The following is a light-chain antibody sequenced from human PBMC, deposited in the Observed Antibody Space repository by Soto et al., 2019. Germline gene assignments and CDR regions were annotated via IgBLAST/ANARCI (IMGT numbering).Light chain of an antibody. CDR1: QSISTW. CDR2: DAS. V-gene: IGKV1-5*01. CDR3: QKYNFYST. J-gene: IGKJ1*01. Sequence: DIQMTQSPSTLSASVGDRVTITCRSSQSISTWLAWYQQKPGQAPKLLIYDASILESGVPSRFSGSGSGTEFTLTISSLQPDDFATYYCQKYNFYSTFGQGTKVEIK.